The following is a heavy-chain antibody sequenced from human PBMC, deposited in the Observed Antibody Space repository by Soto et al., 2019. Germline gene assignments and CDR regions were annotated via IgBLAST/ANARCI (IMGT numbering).Heavy chain of an antibody. CDR2: IYHSVNT. Sequence: TLSLTCTVSGDSLSSGGNYWSWIRQHPGKRLEWIGHIYHSVNTYYSPSLRSRVTISADMSKNQFSLNLRSVTAADTAVYYCARVDHRGYFAILSDYWGQGTLVTVSS. J-gene: IGHJ4*02. D-gene: IGHD3-3*02. CDR1: GDSLSSGGNY. CDR3: ARVDHRGYFAILSDY. V-gene: IGHV4-31*03.